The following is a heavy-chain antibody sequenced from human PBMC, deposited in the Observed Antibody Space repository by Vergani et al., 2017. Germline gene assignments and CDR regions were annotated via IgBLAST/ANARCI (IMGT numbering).Heavy chain of an antibody. V-gene: IGHV1-69*08. CDR2: IIPILGIA. CDR3: ARDQKETLPGYCSSTSCYPSGMDV. D-gene: IGHD2-2*01. CDR1: GGTFSSYT. Sequence: QVQLVQSGAEVKKPGSSVKVSCKASGGTFSSYTINWVRQAPGQGLEWMGRIIPILGIANYAQKFQGRLTITADKSTTTSYMDLSSLRSEDTAVYYCARDQKETLPGYCSSTSCYPSGMDVWGQGTTVTVSS. J-gene: IGHJ6*02.